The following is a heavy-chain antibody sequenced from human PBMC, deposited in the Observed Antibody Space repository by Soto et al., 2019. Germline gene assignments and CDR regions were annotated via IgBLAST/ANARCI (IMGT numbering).Heavy chain of an antibody. CDR3: ARGPIAYYYGSGSDNTLFDY. V-gene: IGHV4-34*01. Sequence: SETLSLTCAVYGGSFSGYYWSWIRQPPGKGLEWIGEINHSGSTNYNPSLKSRVTISVDTSKNQFSLKLSSVTAADTAVYYCARGPIAYYYGSGSDNTLFDYWGQGTLVSVSS. D-gene: IGHD3-10*01. CDR2: INHSGST. CDR1: GGSFSGYY. J-gene: IGHJ4*02.